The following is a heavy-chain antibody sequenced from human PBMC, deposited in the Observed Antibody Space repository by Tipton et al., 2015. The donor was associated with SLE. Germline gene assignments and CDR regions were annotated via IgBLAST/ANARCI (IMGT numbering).Heavy chain of an antibody. V-gene: IGHV1-69*01. Sequence: QLVQSGAEVKKPGSSVKVSCKASGGTFSSYAISWVRQAPGQGLEWMGGIIPIFGTANYAQKFQGRVTITADESTSTAYMELSSLGSEDTGVYYCARTPGGAFLEWLSFDYWGQGTLVTVSS. D-gene: IGHD3-3*01. CDR3: ARTPGGAFLEWLSFDY. J-gene: IGHJ4*02. CDR1: GGTFSSYA. CDR2: IIPIFGTA.